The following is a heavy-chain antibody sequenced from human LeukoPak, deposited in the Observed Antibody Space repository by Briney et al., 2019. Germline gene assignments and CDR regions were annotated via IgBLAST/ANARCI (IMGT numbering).Heavy chain of an antibody. V-gene: IGHV3-7*01. CDR2: IQSDGSVQ. CDR1: GFSFSSYW. D-gene: IGHD3-16*01. Sequence: PGGSLRLSCAASGFSFSSYWMSWVRQAPGKGLEWVANIQSDGSVQQYVDSVKGRLTISRDNAKNSLYLQMNSLRAEDTAVYYCAADGGHAFQIWGQGTMVTVSS. CDR3: AADGGHAFQI. J-gene: IGHJ3*02.